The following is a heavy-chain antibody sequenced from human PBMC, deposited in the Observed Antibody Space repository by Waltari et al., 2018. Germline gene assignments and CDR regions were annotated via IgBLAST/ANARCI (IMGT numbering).Heavy chain of an antibody. CDR3: GGGGGGGQLPPYFDY. J-gene: IGHJ4*02. V-gene: IGHV4-59*01. Sequence: QVQLQESGSGLVKPSETLSLTCTVSGGSISSYYWSWIRQPPGKGLEWIGYIYYSGRPNHPPPPKSGVTISVNTPKNQFSLKLGSGTAADGAVFYWGGGGGGGQLPPYFDYWGQGTLVTVSS. CDR1: GGSISSYY. CDR2: IYYSGRP. D-gene: IGHD2-2*01.